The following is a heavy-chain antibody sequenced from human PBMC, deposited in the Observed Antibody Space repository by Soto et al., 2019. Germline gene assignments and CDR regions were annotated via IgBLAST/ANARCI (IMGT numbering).Heavy chain of an antibody. CDR2: IIPIFGTI. CDR3: ARVFPDGWVEPGVVRGYWDT. CDR1: VEFFSNYG. Sequence: QVQLVQSGAEVKEPGSSVKVSCKASVEFFSNYGISWVRQAPGQGLEWMGGIIPIFGTISYAEKFQGRVTITADESTNTVYMELRSLRSADTALYYCARVFPDGWVEPGVVRGYWDTWGRGTLVTVSS. D-gene: IGHD3-3*01. V-gene: IGHV1-69*01. J-gene: IGHJ5*02.